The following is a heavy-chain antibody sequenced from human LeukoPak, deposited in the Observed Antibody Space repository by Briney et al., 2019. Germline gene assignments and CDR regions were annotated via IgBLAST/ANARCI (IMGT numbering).Heavy chain of an antibody. V-gene: IGHV3-74*01. D-gene: IGHD3-10*01. CDR3: ARDLALLWFGELIDY. Sequence: PGGSLRLSCAASGFTFSSYWMHWVRQAPGKGLVWVSRINSDGSSTSYADSVKGRFTISRDNAKNTLYLQMNSLRAEDTAVYYCARDLALLWFGELIDYWGQGTLVTVSS. CDR2: INSDGSST. J-gene: IGHJ4*02. CDR1: GFTFSSYW.